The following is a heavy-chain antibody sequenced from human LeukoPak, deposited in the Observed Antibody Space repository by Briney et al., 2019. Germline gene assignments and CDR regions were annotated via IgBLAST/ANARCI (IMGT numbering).Heavy chain of an antibody. V-gene: IGHV7-4-1*02. J-gene: IGHJ6*02. Sequence: ASVKVSCKASGYTFTSYAMNWVRQAPGQGLEWMGWINTNTGNPTYAQGFTGRFVFSLDTSVNTAYLQISSLKAEDTAVYYCARGVVPAAIHSGVGPYYYGMDVWGQGTTVTVSS. CDR1: GYTFTSYA. CDR3: ARGVVPAAIHSGVGPYYYGMDV. CDR2: INTNTGNP. D-gene: IGHD2-2*02.